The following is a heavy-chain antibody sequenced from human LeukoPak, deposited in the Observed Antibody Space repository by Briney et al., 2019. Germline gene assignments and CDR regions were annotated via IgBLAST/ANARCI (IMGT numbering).Heavy chain of an antibody. CDR1: GGSFSGYY. V-gene: IGHV4-34*01. J-gene: IGHJ4*02. D-gene: IGHD5-24*01. CDR2: INHSGSI. Sequence: SETLSLTCAVYGGSFSGYYWSWIRQPPGKGLEWIGEINHSGSINYNPSLKSRVTISGDTSKNQFSLKLSSVTAADTAVYYCARWMATMGVDYWGQGTLVTVSS. CDR3: ARWMATMGVDY.